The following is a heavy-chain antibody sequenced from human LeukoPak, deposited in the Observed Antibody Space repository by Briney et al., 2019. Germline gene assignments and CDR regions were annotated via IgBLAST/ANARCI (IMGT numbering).Heavy chain of an antibody. CDR2: ISSSSYI. Sequence: GGSLRLSCAASGFTFSSYSMNWVRQAPGKGLEWVSSISSSSYIYYADSVKGRFTISRDNAKNSLYLQMNSLRAEDTAVYYCASQYCGGDCYNYWGQGTLVTVSS. J-gene: IGHJ4*02. V-gene: IGHV3-21*01. D-gene: IGHD2-21*02. CDR1: GFTFSSYS. CDR3: ASQYCGGDCYNY.